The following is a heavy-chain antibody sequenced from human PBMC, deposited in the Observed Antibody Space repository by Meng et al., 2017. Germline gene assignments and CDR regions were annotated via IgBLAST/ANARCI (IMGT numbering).Heavy chain of an antibody. Sequence: GESLKISCAASGFTFSRYTLNWVRQAPGKGLEWLSSISTSDGFIFYADSVKGRFTISRDNAKSSLYLQMNSLRAEDTAVYYCARDSPIAAAGYYFDYWGQGARVTVSS. CDR3: ARDSPIAAAGYYFDY. CDR2: ISTSDGFI. D-gene: IGHD6-13*01. V-gene: IGHV3-21*01. CDR1: GFTFSRYT. J-gene: IGHJ4*02.